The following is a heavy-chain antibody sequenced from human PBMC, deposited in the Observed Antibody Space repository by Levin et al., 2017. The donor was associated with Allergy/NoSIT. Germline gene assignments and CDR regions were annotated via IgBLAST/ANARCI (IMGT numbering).Heavy chain of an antibody. CDR3: AKVPGVYSGSQYFDY. CDR2: LSSNGGST. D-gene: IGHD1-26*01. CDR1: GFTFSHYA. V-gene: IGHV3-23*01. J-gene: IGHJ4*02. Sequence: GGSLRLSCSASGFTFSHYAMSWVRQAPGKGLEWVSGLSSNGGSTYYAGSVKGRFTISRDNSKNTLYPQMNSLRAEDTALYYCAKVPGVYSGSQYFDYWGQGTLVTVSS.